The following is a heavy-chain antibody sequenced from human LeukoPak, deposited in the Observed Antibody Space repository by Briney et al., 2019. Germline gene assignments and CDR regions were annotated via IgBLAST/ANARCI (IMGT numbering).Heavy chain of an antibody. CDR3: AKDIAAAGKSGFDY. J-gene: IGHJ4*02. CDR1: GFTFDDYA. V-gene: IGHV3-9*01. CDR2: ISWNSGSI. Sequence: PGGSLRLSCAASGFTFDDYAMHWVRQAPGKGLEWVSGISWNSGSIGYADSVKGRFTISRDNAKNSLYLQMNSLRAEDTALYYCAKDIAAAGKSGFDYWGQGTLVTVPS. D-gene: IGHD6-13*01.